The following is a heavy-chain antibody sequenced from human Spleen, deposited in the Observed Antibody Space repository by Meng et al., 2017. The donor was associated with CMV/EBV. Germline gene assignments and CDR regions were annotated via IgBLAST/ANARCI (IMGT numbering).Heavy chain of an antibody. D-gene: IGHD6-19*01. V-gene: IGHV4-31*02. J-gene: IGHJ4*02. CDR1: SISRCGYY. Sequence: SISRCGYYWSWIRQHPGKGLEWIGYIYYSGSTYYHPSLKSRVTISVDTSKNQFSLKLSSVTAADTAVYYCARTGYSSGWYSGEGFDYWGQGTLVTVSS. CDR3: ARTGYSSGWYSGEGFDY. CDR2: IYYSGST.